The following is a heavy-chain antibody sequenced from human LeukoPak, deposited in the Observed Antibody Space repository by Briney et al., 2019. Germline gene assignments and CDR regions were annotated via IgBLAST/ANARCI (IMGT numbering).Heavy chain of an antibody. CDR3: ARGREIAAGDY. Sequence: SETLSLTCTVSGGSISSYYWSWIRQPPGKGLEWIGYIYYSGSTNYNPSLKSRVTISVDTSKNQFSLKLSSVTAADTAVYYCARGREIAAGDYWGQGTLVTVSS. D-gene: IGHD6-25*01. V-gene: IGHV4-59*01. J-gene: IGHJ4*02. CDR2: IYYSGST. CDR1: GGSISSYY.